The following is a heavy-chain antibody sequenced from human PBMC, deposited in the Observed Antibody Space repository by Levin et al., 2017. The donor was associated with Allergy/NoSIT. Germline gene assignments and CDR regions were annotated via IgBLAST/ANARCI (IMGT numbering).Heavy chain of an antibody. V-gene: IGHV3-48*03. CDR3: ARDGMSPHEGYYYGMDV. Sequence: GGSLRLSCAASGFTFSSYEMNWVRQAPGKGLEWVSYISSSGSTIYYADSVKGRFTISRDNAKNSLYLQMNSLRAEDTAVYYCARDGMSPHEGYYYGMDVWGQGTTVTVSS. CDR1: GFTFSSYE. D-gene: IGHD1-26*01. J-gene: IGHJ6*02. CDR2: ISSSGSTI.